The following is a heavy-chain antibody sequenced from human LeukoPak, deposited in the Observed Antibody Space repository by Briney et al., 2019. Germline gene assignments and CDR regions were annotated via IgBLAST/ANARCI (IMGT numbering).Heavy chain of an antibody. D-gene: IGHD3-16*01. CDR2: ISYSGST. CDR1: GGSISSSSFY. V-gene: IGHV4-39*01. J-gene: IGHJ4*02. CDR3: ARHPWAHYFDY. Sequence: SETLSLTCTVSGGSISSSSFYWGWIRQPPGTGLEWIGSISYSGSTYYNPSLKSRVTISEHTSKNQFSLRLSSVTAADTAVYYCARHPWAHYFDYWGQGTLVTVSS.